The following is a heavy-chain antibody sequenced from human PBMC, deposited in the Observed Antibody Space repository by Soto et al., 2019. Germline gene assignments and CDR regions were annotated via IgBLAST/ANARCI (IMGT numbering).Heavy chain of an antibody. CDR2: VYSGGST. CDR1: GFTVSSNY. D-gene: IGHD2-15*01. Sequence: EVQLVESGGGLVQPGGSLRLSCAASGFTVSSNYMSWVRQAPGKGLEWVSLVYSGGSTYYADSVKGRFTISRDNSKNTLYLQMNSRRAEDTAVYYCARDGRYCSGGSYYYYYYMDAWGKGTTVTVSS. CDR3: ARDGRYCSGGSYYYYYYMDA. V-gene: IGHV3-66*01. J-gene: IGHJ6*03.